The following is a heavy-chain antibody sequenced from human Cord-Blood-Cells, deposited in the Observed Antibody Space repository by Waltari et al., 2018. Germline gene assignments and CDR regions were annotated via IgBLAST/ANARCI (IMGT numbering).Heavy chain of an antibody. CDR3: ASPFTVVTDWYFDL. Sequence: QVQLVQSGAEVKKPGSSVKVSCKASGGTFSSYAISWVRQAPGQGLEWMGGIIPIFGTAKYDKKSTGRVTITADESTSTAYMELSSLRSEDTAVYYCASPFTVVTDWYFDLWGRGTLVTVSS. J-gene: IGHJ2*01. V-gene: IGHV1-69*01. D-gene: IGHD2-15*01. CDR2: IIPIFGTA. CDR1: GGTFSSYA.